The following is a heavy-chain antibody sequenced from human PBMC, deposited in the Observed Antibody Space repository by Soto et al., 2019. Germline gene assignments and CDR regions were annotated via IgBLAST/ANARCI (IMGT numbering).Heavy chain of an antibody. J-gene: IGHJ6*03. CDR3: ASTPITGTLYYYYYYYLDV. D-gene: IGHD1-7*01. V-gene: IGHV1-69*02. CDR2: IIPILGIA. CDR1: GGTFSSYT. Sequence: SVKVSCKASGGTFSSYTISWVRQAPGQGPEWMGRIIPILGIANYAQKFQGRVTITADKSTSTAYMELSSLRSEDTAVYYCASTPITGTLYYYYYYYLDVWGKGTTVTVS.